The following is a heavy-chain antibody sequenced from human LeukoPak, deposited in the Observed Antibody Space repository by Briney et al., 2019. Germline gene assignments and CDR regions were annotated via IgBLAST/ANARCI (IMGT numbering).Heavy chain of an antibody. Sequence: PSETLSLTCAVSGGSISSSNWWSWVRQPPGKGLEWIGEIYHSGSTNYNPSLKSRVTISVDKSKNQFSLKLSSVTAADTAVYYCARLDDYYDSTTIDYWGQGTLVTVSS. CDR2: IYHSGST. V-gene: IGHV4-4*02. CDR3: ARLDDYYDSTTIDY. J-gene: IGHJ4*02. D-gene: IGHD3-22*01. CDR1: GGSISSSNW.